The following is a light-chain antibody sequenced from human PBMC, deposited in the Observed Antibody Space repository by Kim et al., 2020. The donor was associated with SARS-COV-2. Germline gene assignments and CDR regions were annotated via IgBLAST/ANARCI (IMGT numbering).Light chain of an antibody. CDR2: KDT. CDR3: YSAADNNRI. Sequence: SVSQVETARITCSRDILAKKYSRWFQQRPGQAPVLVIYKDTERPSGIPERFSASSSGTTVTLTISGAQVEDEADYYCYSAADNNRIFGGGTQLTVL. CDR1: ILAKKY. J-gene: IGLJ2*01. V-gene: IGLV3-27*01.